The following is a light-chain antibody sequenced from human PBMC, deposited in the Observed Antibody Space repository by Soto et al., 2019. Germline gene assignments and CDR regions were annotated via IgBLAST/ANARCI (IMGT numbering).Light chain of an antibody. CDR2: HAS. J-gene: IGKJ1*01. CDR3: QHYNSYSEA. Sequence: DLQMTQSPYSQSASVGDRVTITHQASQNINDYLDWYQQKPGRAPKLLIYHASNLEAGVPARFRGSGSGTEFTLTISSLQPDDFATYYCQHYNSYSEAFGQGTKVDIK. V-gene: IGKV1-33*01. CDR1: QNINDY.